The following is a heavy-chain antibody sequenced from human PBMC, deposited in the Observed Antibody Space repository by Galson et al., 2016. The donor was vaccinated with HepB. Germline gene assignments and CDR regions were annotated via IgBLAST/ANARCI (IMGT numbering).Heavy chain of an antibody. CDR1: GFTFGSYG. D-gene: IGHD2-15*01. J-gene: IGHJ5*02. V-gene: IGHV3-48*01. CDR3: ARGGASCSGGSCYFWFDP. Sequence: SLRLSCAASGFTFGSYGMNWVRQAPGKGLEWVSYISSSSSTVYYADSVKGRFTISRDNAKNSLSLQMNSLRAEDTAVYYCARGGASCSGGSCYFWFDPWGQGTPVTVSS. CDR2: ISSSSSTV.